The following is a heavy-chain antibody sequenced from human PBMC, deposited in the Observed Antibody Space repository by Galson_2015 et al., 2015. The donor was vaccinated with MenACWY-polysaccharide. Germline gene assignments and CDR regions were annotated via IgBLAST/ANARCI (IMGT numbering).Heavy chain of an antibody. Sequence: SLRLSCAASGFTFSSYTMSWVRQAPGKGLEWVSGVSASGAVTYYADSVKGRFTISRDNPKSTLYLQMNSLRVEDTAVYYCARGQTIGGLIAIDYWGQGTLVTVSS. CDR1: GFTFSSYT. V-gene: IGHV3-23*01. D-gene: IGHD3-16*02. CDR3: ARGQTIGGLIAIDY. CDR2: VSASGAVT. J-gene: IGHJ4*02.